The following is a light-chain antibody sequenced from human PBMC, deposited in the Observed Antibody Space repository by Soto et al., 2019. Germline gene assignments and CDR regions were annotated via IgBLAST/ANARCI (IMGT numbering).Light chain of an antibody. J-gene: IGLJ2*01. CDR1: SSDVGGYNF. V-gene: IGLV2-8*01. CDR2: EVT. Sequence: QSVLTQHPSASGSPGQSVTISCTGTSSDVGGYNFVSWYQQHPGKAPKLIIYEVTQRPSGVPDRFSGSKSGNTASLAVSGLQGEDEADYYCSSYAGTNIVIFGGGTKLTVL. CDR3: SSYAGTNIVI.